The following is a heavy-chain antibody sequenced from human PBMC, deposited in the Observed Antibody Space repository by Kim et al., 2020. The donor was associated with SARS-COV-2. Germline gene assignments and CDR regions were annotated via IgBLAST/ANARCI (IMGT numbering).Heavy chain of an antibody. CDR2: IYYSGST. CDR3: ARDRRQLVSTWGYYYYYYMDV. V-gene: IGHV4-59*01. Sequence: SETLSLTCTVSGGSISSYYWSWIRQPPGKGLEWIGYIYYSGSTNYNPSLKSRVTISVDTSKNQFSLKLNSVTAADTAVYYCARDRRQLVSTWGYYYYYYMDVWGKGTTVTVSS. D-gene: IGHD6-6*01. J-gene: IGHJ6*03. CDR1: GGSISSYY.